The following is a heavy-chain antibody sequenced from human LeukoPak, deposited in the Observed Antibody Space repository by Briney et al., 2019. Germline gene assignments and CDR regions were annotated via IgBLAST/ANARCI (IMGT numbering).Heavy chain of an antibody. Sequence: GGSLRLSCAASGFTFSDAWMSWVRQAPGKGLEWVGRIKSKTDGGTTDYAAPVKGRFTISRDDSKNTLYLQMNSLKTEDAAVYYCTSHKYDFWSGDSGGMDVWGQGTTVTVSS. V-gene: IGHV3-15*01. J-gene: IGHJ6*02. CDR3: TSHKYDFWSGDSGGMDV. D-gene: IGHD3-3*01. CDR1: GFTFSDAW. CDR2: IKSKTDGGTT.